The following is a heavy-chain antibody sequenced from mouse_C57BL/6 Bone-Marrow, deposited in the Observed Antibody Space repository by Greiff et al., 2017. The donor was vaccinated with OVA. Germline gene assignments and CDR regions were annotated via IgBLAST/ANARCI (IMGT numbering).Heavy chain of an antibody. D-gene: IGHD2-1*01. Sequence: QVQLQQSGPELVKPGASVKISCKASGYAFRSSWMNWVKQRPGKGLEWIGRIYPGDGDTNYNGKFQGKATLTADKSSSTAYMQLSSLTSEDSAVYFCARGRGNYGWYFDVWGTGTTVTVSS. V-gene: IGHV1-82*01. J-gene: IGHJ1*03. CDR1: GYAFRSSW. CDR2: IYPGDGDT. CDR3: ARGRGNYGWYFDV.